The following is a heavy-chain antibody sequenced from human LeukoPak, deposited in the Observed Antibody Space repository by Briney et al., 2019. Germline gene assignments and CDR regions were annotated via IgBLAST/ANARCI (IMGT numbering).Heavy chain of an antibody. V-gene: IGHV3-53*04. D-gene: IGHD3-22*01. CDR2: IYSGGTT. Sequence: GGSLRLSCAASGFTFSSYWMHWVRHAPGKGLVWVSLIYSGGTTYYADSVKGRFTISRHNSKNTLYLQMNSLRPEDTAVYYCARDYYDTGGLDVWGQGTTVTVSS. CDR3: ARDYYDTGGLDV. J-gene: IGHJ6*02. CDR1: GFTFSSYW.